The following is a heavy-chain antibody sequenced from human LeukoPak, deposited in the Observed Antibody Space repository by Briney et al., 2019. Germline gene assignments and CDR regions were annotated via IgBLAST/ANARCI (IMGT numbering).Heavy chain of an antibody. D-gene: IGHD6-19*01. CDR2: ISGSGGST. J-gene: IGHJ4*02. Sequence: PGGSLRLSCAASGFTFSSYAMSWVRQAPGKGLEWVSAISGSGGSTYYADSVKGRFTISRDNSKNTLYLQMNSLRAEDTAVYYCAKRSVAGTASPYHFDYWGQGTLVTVSS. CDR3: AKRSVAGTASPYHFDY. CDR1: GFTFSSYA. V-gene: IGHV3-23*01.